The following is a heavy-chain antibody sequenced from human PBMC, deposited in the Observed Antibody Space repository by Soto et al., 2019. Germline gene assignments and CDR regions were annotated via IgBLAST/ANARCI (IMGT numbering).Heavy chain of an antibody. CDR1: GFSLRSDW. J-gene: IGHJ3*01. CDR2: IKEDGSVK. Sequence: XGSLRVSVAAIGFSLRSDWMAWVRQIPGKGLEFVANIKEDGSVKNYVDSVKGRFSISRDNDKNSLYLQMNSLRAEDTAVYYCGTDRWGGAFDLWGQGTTVTVSS. V-gene: IGHV3-7*01. D-gene: IGHD3-10*01. CDR3: GTDRWGGAFDL.